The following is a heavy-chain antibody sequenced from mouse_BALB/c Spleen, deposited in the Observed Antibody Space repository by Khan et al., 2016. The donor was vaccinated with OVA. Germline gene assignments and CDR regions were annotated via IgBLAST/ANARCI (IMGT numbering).Heavy chain of an antibody. CDR3: TRHNYGPFAY. J-gene: IGHJ3*01. CDR2: ISSGGDYI. Sequence: EVELVESGGDLVKPGGSLKLSCSASGFTFRTFAMSWVRQTPEKSLEWVATISSGGDYIYYPDSVKGRFTISRDNATNTLYLQMSSLRSEDTAMYYCTRHNYGPFAYWGQGTLVTFSA. CDR1: GFTFRTFA. V-gene: IGHV5-9-3*01. D-gene: IGHD1-1*01.